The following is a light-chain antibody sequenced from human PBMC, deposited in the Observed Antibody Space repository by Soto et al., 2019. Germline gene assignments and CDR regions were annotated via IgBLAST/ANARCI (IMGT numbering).Light chain of an antibody. CDR1: SSDVGSYNL. V-gene: IGLV2-23*02. CDR2: EVS. CDR3: CSYAGSSRGV. J-gene: IGLJ1*01. Sequence: QSVLTQPASLSGSPGQSITISCTGTSSDVGSYNLVSWYQQHPGKAPKLMIYEVSKRPSGVSNRFSGSKSGNTASLTISGLQAEDEADYYCCSYAGSSRGVFGTGTKVTVL.